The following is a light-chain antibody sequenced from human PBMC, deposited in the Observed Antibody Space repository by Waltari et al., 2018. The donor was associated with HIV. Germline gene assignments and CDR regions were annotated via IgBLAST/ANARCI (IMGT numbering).Light chain of an antibody. Sequence: EIVLTQSPGTLSLSPGEKATLSCRASQSVNINYLAWYQHKPGQAPRLLTYGASSRATGIPDRFSGSGSGTDFTLTISRLEAEDSAVYYCQQYGGSPITFGQGTRLEIK. J-gene: IGKJ5*01. CDR1: QSVNINY. V-gene: IGKV3-20*01. CDR3: QQYGGSPIT. CDR2: GAS.